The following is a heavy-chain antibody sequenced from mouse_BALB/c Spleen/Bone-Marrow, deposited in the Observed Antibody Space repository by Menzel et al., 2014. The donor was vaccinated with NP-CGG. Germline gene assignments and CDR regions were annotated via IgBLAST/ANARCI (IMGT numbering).Heavy chain of an antibody. V-gene: IGHV4-1*02. CDR3: ARPGDYDAMDY. Sequence: EVKLMESGGGLVQPGGSLKLSCAASRFDFSRYWMSWVRRAPGKGLEWIGEINPDSSTINYTPSLKDKFIISRDNAKNTLYLQMSKVRSEDTALYYCARPGDYDAMDYWGQGTSVTVSS. CDR1: RFDFSRYW. CDR2: INPDSSTI. J-gene: IGHJ4*01.